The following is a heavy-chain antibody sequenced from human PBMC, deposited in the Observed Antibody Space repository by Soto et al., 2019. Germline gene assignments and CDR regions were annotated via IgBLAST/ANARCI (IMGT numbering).Heavy chain of an antibody. V-gene: IGHV1-8*01. Sequence: QVQLVQSGAEVKKPGASVKVSCKASGYTFTSYDISWVRQATGQGLAWMGWMNPNNGNTDYAPKFQGRVTMTMNTSIGTAYMDLRSLRSEDTAVYYCARSPRNYYALGSYSYFRHWGQGTLVTVAS. D-gene: IGHD3-10*01. J-gene: IGHJ1*01. CDR3: ARSPRNYYALGSYSYFRH. CDR1: GYTFTSYD. CDR2: MNPNNGNT.